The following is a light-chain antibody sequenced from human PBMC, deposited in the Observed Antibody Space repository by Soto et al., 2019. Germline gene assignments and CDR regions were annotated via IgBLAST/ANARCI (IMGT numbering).Light chain of an antibody. CDR2: AAS. J-gene: IGKJ1*01. Sequence: DIQMTQSPSSLSASVGDRVTITCRASQSISSYLNWYQQKPGKAPKLLIYAASSLQSGVPSRFSGSGSGTDFTLTISSLQPEDFATYYCQQSDSTPQTFGHRSMVDI. V-gene: IGKV1-39*01. CDR1: QSISSY. CDR3: QQSDSTPQT.